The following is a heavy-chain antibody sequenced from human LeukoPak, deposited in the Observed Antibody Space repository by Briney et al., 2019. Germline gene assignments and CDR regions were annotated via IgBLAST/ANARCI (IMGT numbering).Heavy chain of an antibody. D-gene: IGHD3-3*01. CDR1: GFTFSSYW. CDR3: ARGGSETYYDFWRGFDY. V-gene: IGHV3-74*01. J-gene: IGHJ4*02. Sequence: PGGSLRLSCAASGFTFSSYWMHWVRQAPGKGLVWVSRINSDGSSTSYADSVKGRFTIYRDNAKNTLYLQMNSLRAEDTAVYYCARGGSETYYDFWRGFDYWGQGTLVTVSS. CDR2: INSDGSST.